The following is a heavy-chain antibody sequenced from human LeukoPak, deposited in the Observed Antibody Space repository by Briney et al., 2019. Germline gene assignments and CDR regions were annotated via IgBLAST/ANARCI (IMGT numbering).Heavy chain of an antibody. CDR1: GYTFTSYY. V-gene: IGHV1-46*01. D-gene: IGHD5-24*01. Sequence: ASVKVFCKASGYTFTSYYMHWVRQAPGQGLEWMGIINPSGGSTSYAQKFQGRVTMTRDMSTSTVYMELSSLRSEDTAVYYCARGGATDAFDIWGQGTMVTVSS. CDR3: ARGGATDAFDI. J-gene: IGHJ3*02. CDR2: INPSGGST.